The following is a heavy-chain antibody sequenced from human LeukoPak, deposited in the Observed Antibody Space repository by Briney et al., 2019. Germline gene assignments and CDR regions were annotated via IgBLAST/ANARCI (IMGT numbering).Heavy chain of an antibody. Sequence: PGRSLRLSCAASGFTFSSYGMHWVRQAPGKGLEWVAVIWYDGSNKYYADSVKGRFTISRDNAKNSLYLQMNSLRGEDTAVYYCARSGGPGTYHQLRYNWFDYWGQGTLVTVSS. CDR1: GFTFSSYG. D-gene: IGHD3-10*01. V-gene: IGHV3-33*03. CDR3: ARSGGPGTYHQLRYNWFDY. J-gene: IGHJ5*01. CDR2: IWYDGSNK.